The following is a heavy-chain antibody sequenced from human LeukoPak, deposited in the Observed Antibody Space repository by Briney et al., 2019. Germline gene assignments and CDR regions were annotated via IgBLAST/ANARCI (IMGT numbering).Heavy chain of an antibody. CDR3: ARDRGFILLDY. CDR1: GYTFTDYY. Sequence: ASVKVSCKASGYTFTDYYFHWVRQAPGQGVEWVGWTNPKDGGTKYAQSFQGRVTMTQDTSITTVFMELTSLTSDDTAVYYCARDRGFILLDYWGQGTLVTVSS. J-gene: IGHJ4*02. V-gene: IGHV1-2*02. D-gene: IGHD3-10*01. CDR2: TNPKDGGT.